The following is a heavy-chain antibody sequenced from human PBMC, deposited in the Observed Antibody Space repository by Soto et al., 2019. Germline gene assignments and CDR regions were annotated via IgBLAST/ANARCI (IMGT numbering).Heavy chain of an antibody. Sequence: QAVGSLRLSCVVSGFTLSNYAMDWVRQAPGKGLEYVSGISSNGVGTYYATSVKDRFTISRDNSKNTLYLQVGSLRPEDMAVYYCARRARPDFYYMDVWGKGTTVTVSS. D-gene: IGHD6-6*01. CDR1: GFTLSNYA. J-gene: IGHJ6*03. CDR2: ISSNGVGT. V-gene: IGHV3-64*01. CDR3: ARRARPDFYYMDV.